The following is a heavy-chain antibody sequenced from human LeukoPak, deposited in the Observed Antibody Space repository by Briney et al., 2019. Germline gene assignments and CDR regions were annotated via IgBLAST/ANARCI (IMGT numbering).Heavy chain of an antibody. D-gene: IGHD5-24*01. V-gene: IGHV3-23*01. Sequence: GGSLRLSCAASGFTFSSYAMSWVRQAPGKGLDWVSAISGSGGSTYYADSVKGRFTISRDNSKNTLYLQMNSLRAEDTAVYYCAKSRGRDGYNWWGQGTLVTVSS. J-gene: IGHJ4*02. CDR3: AKSRGRDGYNW. CDR2: ISGSGGST. CDR1: GFTFSSYA.